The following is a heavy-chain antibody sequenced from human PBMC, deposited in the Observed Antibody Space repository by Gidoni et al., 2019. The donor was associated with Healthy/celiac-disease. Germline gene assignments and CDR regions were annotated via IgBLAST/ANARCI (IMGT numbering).Heavy chain of an antibody. J-gene: IGHJ6*02. CDR3: ARSGHSYGGLPLYGMDV. CDR2: IDTRGST. V-gene: IGHV4-4*07. Sequence: QVQLQESGPGLVKPPETLHPTCTVPGGLIRSYYWSWSRQPAGKGLEWIGRIDTRGSTNYNPSLTSRVTMSVDTSKNQFSLMLSSVTAADTAVYCCARSGHSYGGLPLYGMDVWGQGTTVTVSS. D-gene: IGHD5-18*01. CDR1: GGLIRSYY.